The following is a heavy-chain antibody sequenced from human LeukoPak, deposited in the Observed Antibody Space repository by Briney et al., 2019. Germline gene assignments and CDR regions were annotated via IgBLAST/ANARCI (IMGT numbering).Heavy chain of an antibody. CDR3: ARRASGGDCYDY. J-gene: IGHJ4*02. D-gene: IGHD2-21*02. CDR1: GGTFSSYA. CDR2: IIPILGIA. Sequence: SVKVSCKASGGTFSSYAISWVRQAPGQGLEWMGRIIPILGIANYAQKFQGRVTITADKSTSTAYMELSSLRSEDTAVYYCARRASGGDCYDYWGQGTLVTVSS. V-gene: IGHV1-69*04.